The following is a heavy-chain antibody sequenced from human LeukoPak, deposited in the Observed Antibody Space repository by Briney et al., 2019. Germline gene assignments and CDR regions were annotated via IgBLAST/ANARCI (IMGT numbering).Heavy chain of an antibody. J-gene: IGHJ3*02. D-gene: IGHD3-3*01. V-gene: IGHV4-59*08. CDR3: ARQDFWSGPNAFDI. CDR2: IYYSGGT. CDR1: GDSISSYY. Sequence: PSETLSLTCTVSGDSISSYYWSWIRQPPGKGLEWIGYIYYSGGTDYNPSLKSRVTISVDTSKNQFSLKLSSVTAADTAVYYCARQDFWSGPNAFDIWGQGTMVTVSS.